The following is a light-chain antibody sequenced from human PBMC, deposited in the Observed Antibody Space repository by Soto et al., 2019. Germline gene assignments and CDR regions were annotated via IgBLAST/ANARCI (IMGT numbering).Light chain of an antibody. CDR1: SSDVGGYNY. CDR2: EVS. V-gene: IGLV2-8*01. Sequence: QSALTQPASVSGSAGQSIAISCTGTSSDVGGYNYVSWYQQHPGKAPKLMIYEVSKRPSGVPDRFSGSKSGNTASLTVSGLQAEDEADYYCSSYAGSNNLYVFGTGTKVTVL. J-gene: IGLJ1*01. CDR3: SSYAGSNNLYV.